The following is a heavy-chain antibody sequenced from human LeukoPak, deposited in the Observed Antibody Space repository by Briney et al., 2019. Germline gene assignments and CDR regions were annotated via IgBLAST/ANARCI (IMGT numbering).Heavy chain of an antibody. CDR2: ISWNTGSI. V-gene: IGHV3-9*01. J-gene: IGHJ4*02. D-gene: IGHD4-17*01. CDR3: AKDHYGDSSLDY. CDR1: GFTFDDYA. Sequence: PGRSLRLSCAASGFTFDDYAMHWVRQAPGKGLEWVSGISWNTGSIGYADSVKGRFTISRDNAKNSLYLQMNSLRAEDTAVYYCAKDHYGDSSLDYWGQGTLVTVSS.